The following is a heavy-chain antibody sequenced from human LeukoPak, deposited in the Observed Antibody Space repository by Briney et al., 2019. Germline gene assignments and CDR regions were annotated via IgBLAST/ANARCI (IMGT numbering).Heavy chain of an antibody. V-gene: IGHV3-11*04. CDR2: ISSSGNRM. D-gene: IGHD2-21*02. CDR3: ERESYRVTEY. J-gene: IGHJ4*02. CDR1: GFRFSDYQ. Sequence: GGSLRLSCAASGFRFSDYQMSWIRQAPGKGLEWLAYISSSGNRMNYADSVKGRFTISRDNAENSLYLQMNSLRAEDTAVYYCERESYRVTEYWGQGTLVTVSS.